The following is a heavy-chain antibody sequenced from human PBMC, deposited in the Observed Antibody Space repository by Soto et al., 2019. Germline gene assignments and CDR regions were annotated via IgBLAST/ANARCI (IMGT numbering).Heavy chain of an antibody. CDR2: INPKSGYT. CDR1: GYTFTGDY. Sequence: ASVKVSCKASGYTFTGDYLHWVRQAPGQGLEWMAWINPKSGYTKSAQKFQARVTLTRDTSISTAYMELRSLRSEDTAVYFCARYTGSNSLFDSWGQGTLVTVSS. J-gene: IGHJ4*02. CDR3: ARYTGSNSLFDS. D-gene: IGHD1-26*01. V-gene: IGHV1-2*02.